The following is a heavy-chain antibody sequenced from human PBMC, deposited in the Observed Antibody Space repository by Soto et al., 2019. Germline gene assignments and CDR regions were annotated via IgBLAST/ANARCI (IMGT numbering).Heavy chain of an antibody. J-gene: IGHJ4*02. V-gene: IGHV4-59*01. D-gene: IGHD6-6*01. CDR3: AGKSIAAWAGYYFDY. CDR1: GGSISSYY. CDR2: IYYSGST. Sequence: PSETLSLTCTVSGGSISSYYWSWIRQPPGKGLEWIGYIYYSGSTNYNPSLKSRVTISVDTSKNQFSLKLSSVTAADAAVYYCAGKSIAAWAGYYFDYWGQGTLVTVSS.